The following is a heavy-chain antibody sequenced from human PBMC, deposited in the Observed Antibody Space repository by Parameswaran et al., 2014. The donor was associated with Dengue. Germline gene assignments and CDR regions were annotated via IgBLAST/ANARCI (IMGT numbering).Heavy chain of an antibody. Sequence: VRQAPGKGLEWVSYISSSGSTIYYADSVKGRFTISRDNAKNSLYLQMNSLRAEDTAVYYSARDQSEPYQLRYYYYGMDVWGQGTTVTVSS. J-gene: IGHJ6*02. CDR3: ARDQSEPYQLRYYYYGMDV. V-gene: IGHV3-11*01. CDR2: ISSSGSTI. D-gene: IGHD2-2*01.